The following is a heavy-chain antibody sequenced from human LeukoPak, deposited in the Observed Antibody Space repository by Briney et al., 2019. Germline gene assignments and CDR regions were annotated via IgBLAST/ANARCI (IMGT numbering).Heavy chain of an antibody. CDR2: INPNSGGT. V-gene: IGHV1-2*02. D-gene: IGHD3-10*01. J-gene: IGHJ6*02. CDR3: ARCITMVRGVPYKALMDYYYGMDV. Sequence: ASVKVSCKASGYTFTGYYMHWVRQAPGQGLEWMGWINPNSGGTNYAQKFQGRVTMTRDTSISTAYMELSRLRSEDTAVYYCARCITMVRGVPYKALMDYYYGMDVWGQGTTVTVSS. CDR1: GYTFTGYY.